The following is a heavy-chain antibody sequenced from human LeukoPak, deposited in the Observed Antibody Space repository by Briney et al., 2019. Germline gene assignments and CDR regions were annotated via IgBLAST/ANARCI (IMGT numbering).Heavy chain of an antibody. Sequence: ASVKVPCKASGGTFSSYAISWVRQAPGQGLEWMGGITPILGTANKAPKFQGVATITADESTSPAYMELSSLRSEDTAVYYCARDGTVTTKPLDYWGQGTLVTVSS. CDR1: GGTFSSYA. CDR2: ITPILGTA. J-gene: IGHJ4*02. V-gene: IGHV1-69*01. CDR3: ARDGTVTTKPLDY. D-gene: IGHD4-11*01.